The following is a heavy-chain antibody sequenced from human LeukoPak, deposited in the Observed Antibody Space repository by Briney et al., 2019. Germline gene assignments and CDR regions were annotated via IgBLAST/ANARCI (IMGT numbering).Heavy chain of an antibody. Sequence: PGGSLRLSCTASGFTFSNHGMHWVRQAPGKGLEWVAFIRYDGSNKYYADSVKGRFTISRDNSKNTLYLQMNSLRAEDTAGYYXXXXXXLGDSSGLSADYWGQGTLVTVSS. CDR2: IRYDGSNK. CDR1: GFTFSNHG. J-gene: IGHJ4*02. D-gene: IGHD3-22*01. V-gene: IGHV3-30*02. CDR3: XXXXXLGDSSGLSADY.